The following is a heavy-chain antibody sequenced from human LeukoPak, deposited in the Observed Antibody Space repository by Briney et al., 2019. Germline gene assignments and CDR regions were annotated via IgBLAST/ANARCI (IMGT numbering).Heavy chain of an antibody. J-gene: IGHJ4*02. D-gene: IGHD6-19*01. CDR3: SRASSTSYYDY. V-gene: IGHV4-61*02. CDR1: GSSISSGSYY. CDR2: IYTSGST. Sequence: SETLSLTYTVSGSSISSGSYYWSWIRQPGGKGLEWIGRIYTSGSTNYNPSLKSRVTISVDTSENQFSLKLSSVTAADTALYYCSRASSTSYYDYWGQGTLVSVSS.